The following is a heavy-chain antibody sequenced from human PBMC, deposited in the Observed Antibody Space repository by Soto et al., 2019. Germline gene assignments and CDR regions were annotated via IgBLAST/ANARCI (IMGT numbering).Heavy chain of an antibody. D-gene: IGHD3-9*01. V-gene: IGHV3-33*08. CDR1: GFTFSYYG. J-gene: IGHJ4*02. CDR3: ARDADTTGHYSHFDL. Sequence: QVQLVESGGGVVQPGGSLRLSCAASGFTFSYYGFHWVRQAPGKGLEWVAVMHTGGNEKYYVGSEKGRFTVSRDDSRNMVYLEMSGLRAEDTAEYFCARDADTTGHYSHFDLWGRGALVAVS. CDR2: MHTGGNEK.